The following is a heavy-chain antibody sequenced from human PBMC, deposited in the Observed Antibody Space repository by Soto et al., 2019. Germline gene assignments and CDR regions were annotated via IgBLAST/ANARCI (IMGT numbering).Heavy chain of an antibody. CDR1: GYPVTAYY. V-gene: IGHV1-2*02. D-gene: IGHD3-3*01. CDR3: ARGGGVGVAGSAAFDM. Sequence: QLHLVQSGAVVKKPGASVTVSCSASGYPVTAYYMHWVRQAPGRGLEWMGGIHPATGAAKYTQTFQGRVTMTRDTSTSTVVMELSGLTSEDTAGFYWARGGGVGVAGSAAFDMWGQGTLVTVSS. J-gene: IGHJ3*02. CDR2: IHPATGAA.